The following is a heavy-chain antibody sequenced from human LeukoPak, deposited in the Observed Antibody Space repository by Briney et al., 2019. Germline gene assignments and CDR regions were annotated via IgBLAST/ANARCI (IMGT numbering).Heavy chain of an antibody. CDR2: INHSGST. D-gene: IGHD6-13*01. CDR1: GDSVTGYF. J-gene: IGHJ4*02. CDR3: ARSLRIAAPIDY. Sequence: SETLSLTCTVFGDSVTGYFLNWVRQPPGKGLEWIGEINHSGSTNYNPSLKSRVTISVDTSKNQFSLKLSSVTAADTAVYYCARSLRIAAPIDYWGQGTLVTVSS. V-gene: IGHV4-34*01.